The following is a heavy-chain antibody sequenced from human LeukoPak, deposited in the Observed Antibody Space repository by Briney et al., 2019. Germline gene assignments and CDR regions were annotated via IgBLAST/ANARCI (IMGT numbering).Heavy chain of an antibody. J-gene: IGHJ3*02. CDR2: IYYSGST. CDR3: ASHRSPGDAFDI. Sequence: SSETLSLTCTVPGGSIRSYYWSWIRQPPGKGLEWIGYIYYSGSTNYNPSLKSRVTISVDTSKNQFSLMLSSVTAADTAVYYCASHRSPGDAFDIWGQGTMVTVSS. V-gene: IGHV4-59*08. CDR1: GGSIRSYY.